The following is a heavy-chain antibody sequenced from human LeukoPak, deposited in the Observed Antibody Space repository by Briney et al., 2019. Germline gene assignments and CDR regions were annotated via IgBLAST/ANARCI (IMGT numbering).Heavy chain of an antibody. CDR2: IYTSGST. V-gene: IGHV4-4*07. J-gene: IGHJ4*02. Sequence: PSETLSLTCTASGGSISSYYWSWIRQPAGKGLEWIGRIYTSGSTNYNPSLKSRVTMSVDTSKNQFSLKLSSVTAADTAVYYCVLAPESMYTAMVHYWGQGTLVTVSS. CDR3: VLAPESMYTAMVHY. CDR1: GGSISSYY. D-gene: IGHD5-18*01.